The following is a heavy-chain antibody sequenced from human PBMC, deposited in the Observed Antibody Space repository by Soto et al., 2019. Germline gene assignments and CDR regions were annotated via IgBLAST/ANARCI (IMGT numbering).Heavy chain of an antibody. CDR1: GFTFTTYE. D-gene: IGHD3-10*01. CDR2: ISSSGSTI. CDR3: ATRSGGGGAFDF. J-gene: IGHJ3*01. V-gene: IGHV3-48*03. Sequence: EVQLVESGGGLVQPGGSLRLSCAASGFTFTTYEMNWVRQAPGKGLEWVSYISSSGSTIYYADSVKGRFTISRDNAKNSLYLQMNSVRAEDTALYYCATRSGGGGAFDFWGQGTMVTVSS.